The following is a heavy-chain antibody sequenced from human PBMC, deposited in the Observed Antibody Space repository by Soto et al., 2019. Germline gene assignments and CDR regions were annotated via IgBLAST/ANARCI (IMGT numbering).Heavy chain of an antibody. Sequence: GGSLRLSCAASGFTFSGYWMSWVRQAPGKGLEWVADIKPDGSEKYYVDSVKGRFTISRDNAKNSLCLQMNSLRAEDTAVYYCARDRTRFAYWGQGTLVTVSS. D-gene: IGHD3-10*02. J-gene: IGHJ4*02. CDR3: ARDRTRFAY. V-gene: IGHV3-7*01. CDR2: IKPDGSEK. CDR1: GFTFSGYW.